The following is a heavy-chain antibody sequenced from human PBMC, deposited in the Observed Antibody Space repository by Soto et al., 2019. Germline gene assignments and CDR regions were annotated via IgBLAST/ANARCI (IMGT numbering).Heavy chain of an antibody. V-gene: IGHV1-3*01. CDR3: ASSMEVAGSYGDFDY. CDR2: INAGNGNT. D-gene: IGHD6-19*01. Sequence: SVKVSCKASGYTFTSYAMHWVRQAPGQRLEWMGWINAGNGNTKYSQKFQGRVTITRDTSASTAYMELSSLRSEDTAVYYCASSMEVAGSYGDFDYWGQGTLVTV. J-gene: IGHJ4*02. CDR1: GYTFTSYA.